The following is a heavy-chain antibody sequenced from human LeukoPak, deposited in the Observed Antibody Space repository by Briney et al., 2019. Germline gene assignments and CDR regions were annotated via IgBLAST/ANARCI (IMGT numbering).Heavy chain of an antibody. D-gene: IGHD4-17*01. CDR1: GGSVSSSAYY. CDR2: IYYSGST. V-gene: IGHV4-39*01. CDR3: ASWGDGDYDGAFDI. J-gene: IGHJ3*02. Sequence: SETLSLTCTVSGGSVSSSAYYWGWIRQPPEKGLEWIGNIYYSGSTYYNPSPKSRVTISVDTSKNQFSLKLSSVTAADTAVYYCASWGDGDYDGAFDIWGQGTMVTVSS.